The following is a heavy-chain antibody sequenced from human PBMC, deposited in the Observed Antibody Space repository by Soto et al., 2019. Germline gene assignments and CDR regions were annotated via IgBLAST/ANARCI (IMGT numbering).Heavy chain of an antibody. D-gene: IGHD1-26*01. CDR1: GGTFSSYA. V-gene: IGHV1-69*13. CDR3: ARGLGYSLVGQYYFDY. J-gene: IGHJ4*02. Sequence: ASVKVSCKASGGTFSSYAISWVRQAPGQGLEWMGGIIPIFGTANYAQKFQGRVTITADESTSTAYMELSSLRSEDTAVYYCARGLGYSLVGQYYFDYWGQGTLVTVSS. CDR2: IIPIFGTA.